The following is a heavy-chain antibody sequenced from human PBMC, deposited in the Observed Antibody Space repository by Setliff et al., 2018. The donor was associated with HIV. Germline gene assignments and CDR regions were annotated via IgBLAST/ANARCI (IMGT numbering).Heavy chain of an antibody. CDR2: LSGSGGIT. CDR1: GFTFTDYA. CDR3: AKLMYAEPWPLDIDH. D-gene: IGHD2-8*01. Sequence: GGSLRLSCVTSGFTFTDYAMTWVRQAPGEGLQYVSALSGSGGITYYADSVKGRFTLFRDTSKDTLYLQMISLRADDTALYFCAKLMYAEPWPLDIDHWGQGTLVTVSS. J-gene: IGHJ4*02. V-gene: IGHV3-23*01.